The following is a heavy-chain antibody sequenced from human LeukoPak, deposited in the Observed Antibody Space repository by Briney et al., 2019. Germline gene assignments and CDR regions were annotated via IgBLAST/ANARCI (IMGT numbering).Heavy chain of an antibody. V-gene: IGHV3-30*02. J-gene: IGHJ4*02. CDR2: IRYDGSNK. D-gene: IGHD3-22*01. CDR1: GFTFSSYG. Sequence: GGSLRLSCAASGFTFSSYGMHWVRQAPGKGLEWVAFIRYDGSNKYYADSVKGRFTISRDNSKNTLYLQMNSLRAEDTAVYYCAKVEHYYDSRGYATPDYWGQGTLVTVSS. CDR3: AKVEHYYDSRGYATPDY.